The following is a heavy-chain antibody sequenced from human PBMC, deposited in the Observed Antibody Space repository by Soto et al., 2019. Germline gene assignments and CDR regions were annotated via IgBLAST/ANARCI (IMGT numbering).Heavy chain of an antibody. CDR3: ARVDRYYYYGMDV. Sequence: QVQLQESGPGLVKPSQTLSLTCSVSGGSISSDGYYWSWIRQHPGKGLEWIGYIFYSGNTYYNPSLKSRVTISLDTSKNQFSLRLSSVTAADTAVYYCARVDRYYYYGMDVWGQGTTVTVSS. J-gene: IGHJ6*02. V-gene: IGHV4-31*03. D-gene: IGHD3-9*01. CDR2: IFYSGNT. CDR1: GGSISSDGYY.